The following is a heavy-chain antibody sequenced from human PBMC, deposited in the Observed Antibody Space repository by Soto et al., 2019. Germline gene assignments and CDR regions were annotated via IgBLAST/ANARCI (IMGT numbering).Heavy chain of an antibody. CDR1: GFMFKSYV. J-gene: IGHJ4*02. Sequence: QLVESGGGVVQPGTSLRLSCTASGFMFKSYVMHWVRQAPGKGLEWVALTSYDGNNKYYGDSVKGRFTVSRDNSKNTLHLQMDSLRPEDTALYCCARWGTTGGFDLWGQGTLVSVPS. CDR3: ARWGTTGGFDL. V-gene: IGHV3-30*19. CDR2: TSYDGNNK. D-gene: IGHD3-16*01.